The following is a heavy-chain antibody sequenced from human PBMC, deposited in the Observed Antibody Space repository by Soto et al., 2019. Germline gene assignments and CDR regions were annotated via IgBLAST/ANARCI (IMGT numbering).Heavy chain of an antibody. Sequence: QVQLVQSGAEVKKPGSSVKVSCKASGDTFSFYSINWVRQAPGLGLEWMGRINPILRMSNYAQRFQGRVTMTADKSTSTAYMELSSLRSEDMAMYYCASSYGSGYRAFDYWGQGALVTVSS. V-gene: IGHV1-69*02. CDR3: ASSYGSGYRAFDY. CDR1: GDTFSFYS. J-gene: IGHJ4*02. CDR2: INPILRMS. D-gene: IGHD3-10*01.